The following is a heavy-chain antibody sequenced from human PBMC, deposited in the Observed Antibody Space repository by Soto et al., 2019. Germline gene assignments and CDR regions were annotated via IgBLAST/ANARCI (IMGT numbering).Heavy chain of an antibody. V-gene: IGHV4-59*01. CDR3: ASPGYSSSSGYDF. J-gene: IGHJ4*02. D-gene: IGHD6-6*01. CDR1: GGSIRSYY. Sequence: PSETLSLTCTVTGGSIRSYYWSWIRQPPGKGLEWIGYIYYSGITNYNPSLKSRVTISVDTSKNQFSLKLSSVTAADTAVYYCASPGYSSSSGYDFWGQGTLVTVS. CDR2: IYYSGIT.